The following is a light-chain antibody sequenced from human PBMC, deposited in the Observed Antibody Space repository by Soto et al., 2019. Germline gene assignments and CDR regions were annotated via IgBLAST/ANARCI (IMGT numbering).Light chain of an antibody. CDR3: QRYKDPST. Sequence: DIQMTQSPSTLSASVGDTVTITCRASQTIGTWLAWYQQKPAKAPKLLIYKASTLETGVPSRFSGSGTGTEFTLTISRLEADAFATYYQQRYKDPSTFGGGTKVEIK. CDR2: KAS. V-gene: IGKV1-5*03. CDR1: QTIGTW. J-gene: IGKJ4*01.